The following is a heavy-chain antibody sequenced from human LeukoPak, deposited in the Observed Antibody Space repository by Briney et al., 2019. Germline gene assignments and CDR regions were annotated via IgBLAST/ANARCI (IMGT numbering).Heavy chain of an antibody. CDR2: IKQDGSEK. Sequence: PGGSLRLSCAASGFTFSSYWMSWVRQAPGKGLEWVANIKQDGSEKYYVDSVKGRFTISRDNAKNSLYLQMNSLRAEDTAVYYCARLGGYSGYEDSDYWGQGTLVTVSS. V-gene: IGHV3-7*01. J-gene: IGHJ4*02. CDR3: ARLGGYSGYEDSDY. D-gene: IGHD5-12*01. CDR1: GFTFSSYW.